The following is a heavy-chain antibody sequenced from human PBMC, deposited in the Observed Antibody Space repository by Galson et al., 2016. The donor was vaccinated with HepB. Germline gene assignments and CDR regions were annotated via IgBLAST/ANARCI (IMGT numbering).Heavy chain of an antibody. CDR3: AKPLLGVTLVSYYYGMDV. J-gene: IGHJ6*02. D-gene: IGHD2-21*02. Sequence: SLRLSCAASGFTFSNYVMNWVRQAPGKGLEWVSAISGSGTNTYYEDSVKGRFTISRDNSKNTLFLQMNSLRAEDTAVYYYAKPLLGVTLVSYYYGMDVWGQGTTVTVSS. CDR2: ISGSGTNT. CDR1: GFTFSNYV. V-gene: IGHV3-23*01.